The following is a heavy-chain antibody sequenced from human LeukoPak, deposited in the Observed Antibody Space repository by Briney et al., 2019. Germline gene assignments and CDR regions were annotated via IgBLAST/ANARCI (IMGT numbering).Heavy chain of an antibody. CDR1: GGSFSIYA. D-gene: IGHD3-22*01. CDR2: ISPIFGTA. CDR3: ARGGYDSSGYGAFDI. J-gene: IGHJ3*02. V-gene: IGHV1-69*05. Sequence: SVKVSCKASGGSFSIYAISWVRQAPGQGLEWMGGISPIFGTANYAQKFQGRVTITTDESTSTAYMELSSLRSEDTAVYYCARGGYDSSGYGAFDIWGQGTMVTVSS.